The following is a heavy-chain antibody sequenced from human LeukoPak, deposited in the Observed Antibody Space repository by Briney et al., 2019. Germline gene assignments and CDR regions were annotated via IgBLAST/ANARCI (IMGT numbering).Heavy chain of an antibody. Sequence: GESLRLSCAASGFTFSNYGMNWVRQAPGKGLEWVSSISGSGGNTYYADSVKGRFTISRDNSKNTLYLQMNSLRAEDTAVYSCAKRDTSGWYYFDSWGRGTLVTVSS. CDR3: AKRDTSGWYYFDS. CDR2: ISGSGGNT. J-gene: IGHJ4*02. V-gene: IGHV3-23*01. CDR1: GFTFSNYG. D-gene: IGHD6-19*01.